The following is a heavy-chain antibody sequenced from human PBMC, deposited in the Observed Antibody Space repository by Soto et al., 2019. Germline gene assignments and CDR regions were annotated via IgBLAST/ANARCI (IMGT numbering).Heavy chain of an antibody. D-gene: IGHD2-15*01. J-gene: IGHJ6*02. CDR3: ARLRNIVVVVAAKYMDV. CDR1: GYTFTSYG. Sequence: QVQLVQSGAEVKKPGASVKVSCKASGYTFTSYGISWVRQAPGQGLEWMGWISAYNGNTNYAQKLQGRVTMTTHTSTSTAYMELRSLRSDDTAVYYCARLRNIVVVVAAKYMDVCGQGTTVTVSS. CDR2: ISAYNGNT. V-gene: IGHV1-18*01.